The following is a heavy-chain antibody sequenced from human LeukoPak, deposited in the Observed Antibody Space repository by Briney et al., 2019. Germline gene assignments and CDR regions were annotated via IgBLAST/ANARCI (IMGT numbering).Heavy chain of an antibody. CDR2: IYPDDSDT. CDR1: GYSFTSYW. D-gene: IGHD2-2*01. V-gene: IGHV5-51*01. Sequence: GESLKISCKGSGYSFTSYWIGWVRQMPGKGLEWMGIIYPDDSDTRYSPSFQGQVTISADKSISTAYLQWSSLKASDTAMYYCARRYCSSTSCFPYNWFDPWGQGTLVTVSS. CDR3: ARRYCSSTSCFPYNWFDP. J-gene: IGHJ5*02.